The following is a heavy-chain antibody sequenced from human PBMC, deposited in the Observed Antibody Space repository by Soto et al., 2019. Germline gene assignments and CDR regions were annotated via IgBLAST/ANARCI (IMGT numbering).Heavy chain of an antibody. CDR3: ARDTPEYCGDYCDY. CDR1: GYTFTSYG. Sequence: QVQLVQSGAEVKKPGASVKVSCKASGYTFTSYGISWVRQAPGQGLEWMGWISADNGNTHYAQKHQGRVTMPTDTSTSKAYMELRGVRSDDTAVYYCARDTPEYCGDYCDYWGQGTLVTVSS. V-gene: IGHV1-18*01. D-gene: IGHD2-8*02. J-gene: IGHJ4*02. CDR2: ISADNGNT.